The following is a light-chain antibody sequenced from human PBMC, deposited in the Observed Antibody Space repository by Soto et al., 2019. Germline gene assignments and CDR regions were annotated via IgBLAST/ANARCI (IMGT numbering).Light chain of an antibody. CDR3: QQYTGPPTT. V-gene: IGKV3-15*01. Sequence: IVMAQSPATLSVSPGDRATISCKASQSVRTNLAWYQLTPGQAPRLLIYGASTRATGVPARFSGSGSGTDFTLTITRLEPEDSAVYFCQQYTGPPTTFGQGTRLEIK. CDR1: QSVRTN. CDR2: GAS. J-gene: IGKJ5*01.